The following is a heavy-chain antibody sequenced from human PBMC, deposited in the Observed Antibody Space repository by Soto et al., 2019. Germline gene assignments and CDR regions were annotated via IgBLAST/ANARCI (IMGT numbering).Heavy chain of an antibody. CDR1: GGSISSGGYY. V-gene: IGHV4-31*03. CDR2: IYYSGST. CDR3: ARVGDREYSEAKSPTILFDY. J-gene: IGHJ4*02. Sequence: PSETQSLTCTVSGGSISSGGYYWSWLRQHLGKGLEWIGYIYYSGSTYYNPSLKSRVTISVDTSKNQFSLKLSSVTAADTAVYYCARVGDREYSEAKSPTILFDYWGQGTLVTAPQ. D-gene: IGHD2-21*02.